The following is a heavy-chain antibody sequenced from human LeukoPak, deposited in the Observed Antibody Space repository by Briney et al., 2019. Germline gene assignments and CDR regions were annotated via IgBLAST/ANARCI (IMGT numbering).Heavy chain of an antibody. J-gene: IGHJ3*01. D-gene: IGHD2-15*01. CDR1: GFTFSDYG. CDR2: IWYDGGEK. Sequence: GGSRRLSCAASGFTFSDYGMYWVRQAPGKGLEWVALIWYDGGEKHYTDSVRGRFTISRDNSKNTLYLQMNSLRAEDTAVYYCVRYCNGGTCYRAAFDVWGPGTTVTVSS. V-gene: IGHV3-33*01. CDR3: VRYCNGGTCYRAAFDV.